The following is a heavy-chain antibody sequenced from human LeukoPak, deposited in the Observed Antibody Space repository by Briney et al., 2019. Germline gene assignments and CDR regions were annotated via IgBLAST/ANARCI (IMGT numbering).Heavy chain of an antibody. CDR3: ATLTYGATDY. CDR1: GGTFSSYA. CDR2: IIPIFGTA. Sequence: SVKVSCKASGGTFSSYAISWVRQAPGQGLEWMGGIIPIFGTANYAQKFQGRVTMTEDTSTDTAYMELSSLRSEDTAVYYCATLTYGATDYWGQGTLVTVSS. D-gene: IGHD4/OR15-4a*01. V-gene: IGHV1-69*06. J-gene: IGHJ4*02.